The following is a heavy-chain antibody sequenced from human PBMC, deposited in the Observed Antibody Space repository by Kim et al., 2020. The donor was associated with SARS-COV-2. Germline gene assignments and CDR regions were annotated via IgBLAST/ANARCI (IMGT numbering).Heavy chain of an antibody. CDR1: GGSISSGSYY. CDR2: IYTSGST. J-gene: IGHJ6*02. V-gene: IGHV4-61*02. CDR3: ARAVAQYYYYGMGV. D-gene: IGHD6-19*01. Sequence: SETLSLTCTVSGGSISSGSYYWSWIRQPAGKGLEWIGRIYTSGSTNYNPSLKSRVTISVDTSKNQFSLKLSSVTAADTAVYYCARAVAQYYYYGMGVWGQGTTVTVSS.